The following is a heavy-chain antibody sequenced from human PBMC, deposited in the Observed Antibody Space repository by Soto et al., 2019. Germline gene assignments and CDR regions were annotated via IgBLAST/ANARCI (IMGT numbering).Heavy chain of an antibody. D-gene: IGHD2-15*01. CDR3: ARYCSGGSCAHVYYYGMDV. Sequence: HPGGSLRLSCAASGFTFSSYGMHWVRQAPGKGLEWVAVIWYDGSNKYYADSVKGRFTISRDNSKNTLYLQMNSLRAEDTAVYYCARYCSGGSCAHVYYYGMDVWGQGTTVTVSS. J-gene: IGHJ6*02. CDR2: IWYDGSNK. V-gene: IGHV3-33*01. CDR1: GFTFSSYG.